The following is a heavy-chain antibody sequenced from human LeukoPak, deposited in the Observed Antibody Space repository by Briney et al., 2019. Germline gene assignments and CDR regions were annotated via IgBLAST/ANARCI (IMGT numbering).Heavy chain of an antibody. CDR2: ITNSSSTI. CDR3: TTAKNGH. CDR1: GFTFSRYS. J-gene: IGHJ1*01. D-gene: IGHD2-8*01. V-gene: IGHV3-48*04. Sequence: PGGSLRLSCAASGFTFSRYSMNWVRQAPGKGLEWVSYITNSSSTIFYADSVKGRFTISRDNAKNSLYLQMSSLRAEDTAVYYCTTAKNGHWGQGTLVTVSS.